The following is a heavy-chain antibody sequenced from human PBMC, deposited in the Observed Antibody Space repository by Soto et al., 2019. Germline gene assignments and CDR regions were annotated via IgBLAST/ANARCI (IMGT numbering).Heavy chain of an antibody. D-gene: IGHD3-3*01. Sequence: QITLNESGPTQVKPRQTLTLTCTFSGFSLTTSGVGVGWIRQSPGKAPEWLALIYWDDDKRYSPSLKSRLTITTETSKTQVVLTMADLDPADTATYYCAHRVLRTVFGLVTTTAIYFDFWGQGTPVAVSS. J-gene: IGHJ4*02. V-gene: IGHV2-5*02. CDR2: IYWDDDK. CDR3: AHRVLRTVFGLVTTTAIYFDF. CDR1: GFSLTTSGVG.